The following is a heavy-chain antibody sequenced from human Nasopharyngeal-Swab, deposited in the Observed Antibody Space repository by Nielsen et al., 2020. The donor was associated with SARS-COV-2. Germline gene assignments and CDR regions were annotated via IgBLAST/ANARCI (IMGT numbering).Heavy chain of an antibody. Sequence: GGSLRLSCAASGFTFISYAMNWVRQAPGKGLEWVSAISGSGGSTYYADSVKGRFTISRDNSKNTLHLQMNSLRVEDTGVYYCAKDLHSSSWPVGYWGQGTLVTVSS. D-gene: IGHD6-6*01. CDR2: ISGSGGST. J-gene: IGHJ4*02. V-gene: IGHV3-23*01. CDR1: GFTFISYA. CDR3: AKDLHSSSWPVGY.